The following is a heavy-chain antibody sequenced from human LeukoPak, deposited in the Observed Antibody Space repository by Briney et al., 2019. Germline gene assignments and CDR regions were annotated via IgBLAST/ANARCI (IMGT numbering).Heavy chain of an antibody. J-gene: IGHJ2*01. CDR3: AKALQGSSSGDWYFDL. V-gene: IGHV3-23*01. CDR1: RFTFSSYA. Sequence: PGGSLRLSCAASRFTFSSYAMSWVRQAPGKGLEWVSAISGSGGSTYYADSVKGRFTISRDNSKNTLYLQMNSLRAEVTAVYYCAKALQGSSSGDWYFDLWGRGTLVTVSS. CDR2: ISGSGGST. D-gene: IGHD6-6*01.